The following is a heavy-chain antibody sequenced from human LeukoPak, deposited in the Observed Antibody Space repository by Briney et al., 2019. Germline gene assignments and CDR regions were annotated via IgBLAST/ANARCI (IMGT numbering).Heavy chain of an antibody. CDR1: GFTFGDYA. Sequence: GGSLRLSCTASGFTFGDYAMAWFRQAPGKGLEWVVFIRSKADGGTTAYAESVTGRFTISRADSKSSVYLQMNSLKTDDTAVYYCTRDRPIDYWGQGTLVTVSS. D-gene: IGHD6-6*01. V-gene: IGHV3-49*03. CDR2: IRSKADGGTT. J-gene: IGHJ4*02. CDR3: TRDRPIDY.